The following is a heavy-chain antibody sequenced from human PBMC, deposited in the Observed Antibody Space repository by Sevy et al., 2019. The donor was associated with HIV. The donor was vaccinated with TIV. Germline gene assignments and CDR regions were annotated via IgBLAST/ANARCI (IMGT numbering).Heavy chain of an antibody. Sequence: SETLSLTCTVSGGSISSSSYYWGWIRQPPGKGLEWIGSIYYSGSTYYNPSLKSRVTISVDTSKNQFSLKLSSVTATDTAVYYCARRAATGTYYYYGMDVWGQGTTATVSS. CDR3: ARRAATGTYYYYGMDV. CDR1: GGSISSSSYY. V-gene: IGHV4-39*01. D-gene: IGHD6-13*01. J-gene: IGHJ6*02. CDR2: IYYSGST.